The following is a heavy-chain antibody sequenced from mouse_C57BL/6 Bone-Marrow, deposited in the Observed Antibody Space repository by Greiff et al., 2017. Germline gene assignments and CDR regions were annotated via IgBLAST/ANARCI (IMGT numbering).Heavy chain of an antibody. CDR1: GYTFTNYW. CDR3: ARSYYYGRSPAWFAY. J-gene: IGHJ3*01. D-gene: IGHD1-1*01. Sequence: QVQLQQSGAELVRPGTSVKMSCKASGYTFTNYWIGWAKQRPGHGLEWIGDIYPGGGYTNYNEKFKGKATLTADKSSSTAYMQFSSLTSEDSAIYYCARSYYYGRSPAWFAYWGQGTLVTVSA. CDR2: IYPGGGYT. V-gene: IGHV1-63*01.